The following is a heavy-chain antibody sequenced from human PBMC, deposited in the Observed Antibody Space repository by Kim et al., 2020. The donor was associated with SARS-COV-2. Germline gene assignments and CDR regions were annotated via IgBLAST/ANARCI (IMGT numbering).Heavy chain of an antibody. Sequence: SETLSLTCTVSGGSISNGGYYWSWIRQHPGKGLEWIGYIYYSGSSYYNPSLKSRVTISVDTSKNQFSLKLSSVTAADTAVYYCARSGRPRGFYYFDYWGQGTLVTVSS. D-gene: IGHD3-10*01. V-gene: IGHV4-31*03. CDR1: GGSISNGGYY. CDR3: ARSGRPRGFYYFDY. CDR2: IYYSGSS. J-gene: IGHJ4*02.